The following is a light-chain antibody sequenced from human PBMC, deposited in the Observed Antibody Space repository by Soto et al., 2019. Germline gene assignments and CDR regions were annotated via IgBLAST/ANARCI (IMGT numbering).Light chain of an antibody. CDR1: QSVSSSY. Sequence: EIVLTQSPATLSLSPGERATLSCGASQSVSSSYLAWYQQKPGLAPRLLIYDASSRATGIPDRFSGSGSVTDFTLTISSLEPEDFAVYYCQQYGSSPPITFGQGTRLEIK. V-gene: IGKV3D-20*01. CDR2: DAS. CDR3: QQYGSSPPIT. J-gene: IGKJ5*01.